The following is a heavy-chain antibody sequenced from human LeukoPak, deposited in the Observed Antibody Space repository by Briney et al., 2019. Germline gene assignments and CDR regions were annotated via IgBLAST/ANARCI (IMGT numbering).Heavy chain of an antibody. D-gene: IGHD5-18*01. V-gene: IGHV3-49*03. Sequence: GGSLRLSCTVSGFTFADYAMSWFRQAPGKGLEWVSFIRSKVFGGTTEYAASVKGRFTISRDDSKSIAYLQMKSLKTEDTAVYYCTRERVRGYSYGDPGYWGQGTLVTVSS. J-gene: IGHJ4*02. CDR3: TRERVRGYSYGDPGY. CDR1: GFTFADYA. CDR2: IRSKVFGGTT.